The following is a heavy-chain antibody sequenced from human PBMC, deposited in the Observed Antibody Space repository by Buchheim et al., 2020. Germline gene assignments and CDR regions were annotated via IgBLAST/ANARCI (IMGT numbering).Heavy chain of an antibody. CDR2: INPSGGST. CDR1: GYTFTSYY. D-gene: IGHD3-22*01. CDR3: ARGEEAYYYDSSGYPYYYYGMDV. Sequence: QVQLVQSGAEVKKPGASVKVSCKASGYTFTSYYMHWVRQAPGQGLEWMGIINPSGGSTSYAQKFQGRVTMTRDTSTSTVYMELSSLRSEDTAVYYCARGEEAYYYDSSGYPYYYYGMDVWGQGTT. V-gene: IGHV1-46*01. J-gene: IGHJ6*02.